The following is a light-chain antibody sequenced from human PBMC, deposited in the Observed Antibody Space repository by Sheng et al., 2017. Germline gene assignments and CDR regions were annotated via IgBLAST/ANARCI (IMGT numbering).Light chain of an antibody. V-gene: IGKV3-20*01. Sequence: EIVMTQSPATLSVSPGERATLSCRASQTVNSNLAWYQQKPGQAPRLLIYGASSRATDIPDRFSGSGSGTDFTLTISRLEPEDFAVYYCQQYGRSPLTFGGGTKVEIK. CDR1: QTVNSN. J-gene: IGKJ4*01. CDR3: QQYGRSPLT. CDR2: GAS.